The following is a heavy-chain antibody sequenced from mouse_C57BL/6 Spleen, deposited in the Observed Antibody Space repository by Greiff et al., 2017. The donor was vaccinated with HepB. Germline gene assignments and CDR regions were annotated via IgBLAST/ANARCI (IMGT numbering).Heavy chain of an antibody. J-gene: IGHJ2*01. CDR3: ARGRTTVVAQTYFDY. D-gene: IGHD1-1*01. V-gene: IGHV1-42*01. Sequence: EVQLQQSGPELVKPGASVKISCKASGYSFTGYYMNWVKQSPEKSLEWIGEINPSTGGTTYNQKFKAKATLTVDKSSSTAYMQLKSLTSEDSAVYYCARGRTTVVAQTYFDYWGQGTTPTVSS. CDR2: INPSTGGT. CDR1: GYSFTGYY.